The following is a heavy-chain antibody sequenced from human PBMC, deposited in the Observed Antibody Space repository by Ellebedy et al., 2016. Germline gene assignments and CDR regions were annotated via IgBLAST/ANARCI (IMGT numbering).Heavy chain of an antibody. D-gene: IGHD2-21*01. CDR1: GFTFSSYG. J-gene: IGHJ4*02. Sequence: GGSLRLSXAASGFTFSSYGMHWVRQAPGKGLEWVAVIWYDGSNKYYADFVKGRFTISRDNSKNTLYLQMNSLRAEDTAVYYCARDSTYCGGDCPAGVGYWGQGTLVTVSS. CDR3: ARDSTYCGGDCPAGVGY. V-gene: IGHV3-33*01. CDR2: IWYDGSNK.